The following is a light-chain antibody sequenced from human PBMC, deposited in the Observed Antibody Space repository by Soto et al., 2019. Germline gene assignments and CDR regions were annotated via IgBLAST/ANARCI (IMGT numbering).Light chain of an antibody. CDR1: QSVSSY. V-gene: IGKV3-20*01. J-gene: IGKJ1*01. CDR2: VAS. Sequence: EIVLTQSPGTLSLSPGERATLSCRASQSVSSYFAWYQQKPGQAPRLLIYVASSRATGIPDRFSGSGSGTDFTLTISRLEPEDFAVYYCQQYGGSPQTFGQGTKVEIK. CDR3: QQYGGSPQT.